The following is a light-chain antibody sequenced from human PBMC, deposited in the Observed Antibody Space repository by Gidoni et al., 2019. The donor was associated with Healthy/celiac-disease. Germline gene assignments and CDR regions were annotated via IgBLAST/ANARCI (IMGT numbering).Light chain of an antibody. CDR2: AAY. V-gene: IGKV1-39*01. CDR3: QQSYSTPWT. Sequence: IQMTQSPSSLYASVGDRVTITCRASQSISSYLNWYQQQPGKAPKLLLYAAYSLQSGVPSRFSGSGSGKDFILTISSLLPEDFVTYYCQQSYSTPWTFGQGTKVEIK. CDR1: QSISSY. J-gene: IGKJ1*01.